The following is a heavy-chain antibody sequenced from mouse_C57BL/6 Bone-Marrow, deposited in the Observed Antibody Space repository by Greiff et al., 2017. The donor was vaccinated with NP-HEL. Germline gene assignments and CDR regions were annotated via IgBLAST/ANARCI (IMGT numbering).Heavy chain of an antibody. CDR1: GYTFTDYE. CDR3: TIDYYGSSYPYWYFDV. CDR2: IDPETGGT. J-gene: IGHJ1*03. V-gene: IGHV1-15*01. Sequence: QVHVKQSGAELVRPGASVTLSCKASGYTFTDYEMHWVKQTPVHGLEWIGAIDPETGGTAYNQKFKGKAILTADKSSSTAYMELRSLTSEDSAVYYCTIDYYGSSYPYWYFDVWGTGTTVTVSS. D-gene: IGHD1-1*01.